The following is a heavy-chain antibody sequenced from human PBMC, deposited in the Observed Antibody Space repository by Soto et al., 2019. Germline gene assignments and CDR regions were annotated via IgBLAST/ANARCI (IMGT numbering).Heavy chain of an antibody. J-gene: IGHJ4*02. CDR2: IKSKTDGGTT. CDR1: SVSNAW. Sequence: SVSNAWMNWVRQAPGKGLEWVGRIKSKTDGGTTDYAAPVKGRFTISRDDSKNTLYLQMNSLKTEDTAVYYCTTERVVLVPAASGWGQGTLVTVSA. CDR3: TTERVVLVPAASG. V-gene: IGHV3-15*07. D-gene: IGHD2-2*01.